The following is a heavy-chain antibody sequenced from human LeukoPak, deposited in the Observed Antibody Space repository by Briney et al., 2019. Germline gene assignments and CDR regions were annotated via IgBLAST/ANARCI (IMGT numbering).Heavy chain of an antibody. D-gene: IGHD1-26*01. Sequence: QTLSPTWAISGNRVSNNMAALNWIGPSPSRGLEWLGWTYYSSKWYNAYAASVNSRITINPDTSKTQFSLQLNSVTPEDSASYYCARGKGGMIDNWGEGILVTVSS. V-gene: IGHV6-1*01. CDR1: GNRVSNNMAA. CDR3: ARGKGGMIDN. J-gene: IGHJ4*02. CDR2: TYYSSKWYN.